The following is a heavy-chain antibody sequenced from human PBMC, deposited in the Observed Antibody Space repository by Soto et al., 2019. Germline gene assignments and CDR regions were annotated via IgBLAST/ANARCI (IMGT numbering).Heavy chain of an antibody. D-gene: IGHD2-15*01. CDR2: IYSSGVTT. J-gene: IGHJ4*02. Sequence: EVQLLESGGGLVQPGGSLRVYCAASGFTFASYAMTWVRQAPGKGLEWVSSIYSSGVTTYYADSVKGRFIISRDNSRNTLYLHMTGLMAEDKAIYYCAKDWIGNNCSGDGCLANWGQGTLVSVSS. CDR3: AKDWIGNNCSGDGCLAN. V-gene: IGHV3-23*01. CDR1: GFTFASYA.